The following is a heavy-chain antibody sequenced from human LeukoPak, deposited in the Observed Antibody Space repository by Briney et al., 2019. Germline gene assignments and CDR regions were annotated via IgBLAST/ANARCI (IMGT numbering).Heavy chain of an antibody. CDR2: FIPICGTA. Sequence: SVKASSKASEGTFSSYAFSWVRQAPGQGLEWMGGFIPICGTANYAQKFQGRVTITTDESTSTSYMELSSMRAEDTAVYYCATGSGLTPLPGWNYYYYMDVWGKGTTVTVSS. CDR3: ATGSGLTPLPGWNYYYYMDV. J-gene: IGHJ6*03. CDR1: EGTFSSYA. V-gene: IGHV1-69*05. D-gene: IGHD1-26*01.